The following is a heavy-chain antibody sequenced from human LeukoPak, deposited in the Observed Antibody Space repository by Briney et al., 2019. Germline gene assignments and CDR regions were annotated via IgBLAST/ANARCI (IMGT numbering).Heavy chain of an antibody. CDR2: IIPILGIA. V-gene: IGHV1-69*04. CDR3: ARDKQYCSGGSCFYRGPSNWFDP. J-gene: IGHJ5*02. CDR1: GGTFISYA. Sequence: ASVKVSCKASGGTFISYAISWVRQAPGQGLEWMGRIIPILGIANYAQKFQGRVTITADKSTSPAYMELSSLRSEDTAVYYCARDKQYCSGGSCFYRGPSNWFDPWGQGTLVTVSS. D-gene: IGHD2-15*01.